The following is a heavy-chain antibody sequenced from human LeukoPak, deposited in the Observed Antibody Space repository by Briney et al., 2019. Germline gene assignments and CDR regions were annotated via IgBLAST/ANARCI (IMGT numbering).Heavy chain of an antibody. V-gene: IGHV4-39*01. Sequence: PSETLSLTCTVSGGSISSSSYFWGWIRQPPGKGLEWIGIIYYSGTTYYNPSLKSRVTISVDTSKNQFSLKLSSVTAADTAVYYCARAAPPVALMRKRESKIVVVTGGWFDPWGQGTLVTVSS. CDR1: GGSISSSSYF. CDR3: ARAAPPVALMRKRESKIVVVTGGWFDP. CDR2: IYYSGTT. J-gene: IGHJ5*02. D-gene: IGHD2-21*02.